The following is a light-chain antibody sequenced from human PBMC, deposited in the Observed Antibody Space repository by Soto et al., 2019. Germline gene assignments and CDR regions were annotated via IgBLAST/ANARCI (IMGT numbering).Light chain of an antibody. CDR2: DVS. J-gene: IGLJ2*01. V-gene: IGLV2-14*01. CDR3: SSYTSSSTYVV. CDR1: SSDVGGYNY. Sequence: HSALTQPASVSGSPGQSITISCTGTSSDVGGYNYVSWYQQHPGKAPKLMIYDVSNRPSGVSNRFSGSMSGNTASLTIAGLQAEDEDDYYCSSYTSSSTYVVFGGGTKLTVL.